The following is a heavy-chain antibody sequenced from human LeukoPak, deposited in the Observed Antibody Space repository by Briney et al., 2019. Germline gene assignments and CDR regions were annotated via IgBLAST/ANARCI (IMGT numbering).Heavy chain of an antibody. CDR2: ISSSSSSI. J-gene: IGHJ4*02. CDR1: GFTFSICS. CDR3: ARDYYGDSYFDY. Sequence: GGSLRLSCAASGFTFSICSMNWVRQAPGKGLEWVSYISSSSSSIYYADSVKGRFTISRDNAKNSLYLQMNSLRDEDTAVYYCARDYYGDSYFDYWGQGTLVTVSS. V-gene: IGHV3-48*02. D-gene: IGHD4-17*01.